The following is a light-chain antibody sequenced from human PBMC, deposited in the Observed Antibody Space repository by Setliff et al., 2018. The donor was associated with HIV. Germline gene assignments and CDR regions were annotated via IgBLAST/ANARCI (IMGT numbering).Light chain of an antibody. Sequence: SYELTQPPSVSVSPGQTARITCSGDALPNQYAYWYQQKPGQAPVLVLYKDSERPSGIPERFSGSRSGTTVTLSISGVQAEDEADYYCQSADSSGRVFGGGTQLTVL. J-gene: IGLJ3*02. CDR3: QSADSSGRV. V-gene: IGLV3-25*03. CDR2: KDS. CDR1: ALPNQY.